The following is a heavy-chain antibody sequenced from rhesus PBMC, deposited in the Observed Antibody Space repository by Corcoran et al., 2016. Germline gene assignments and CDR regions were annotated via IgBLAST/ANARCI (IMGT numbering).Heavy chain of an antibody. CDR1: GFTFSSYG. Sequence: EVQLVESGGGLVQPGGSLRLSCAASGFTFSSYGMSWVRQAPGKGLEWVSYISNGGGSTYYAASVKCRFTISRDNSKNTRSLQKNSLRAEDTAVYYCAKVDNWNYFAFDFWGQGLRVTVSS. CDR2: ISNGGGST. CDR3: AKVDNWNYFAFDF. D-gene: IGHD1-26*01. J-gene: IGHJ3*01. V-gene: IGHV3S5*01.